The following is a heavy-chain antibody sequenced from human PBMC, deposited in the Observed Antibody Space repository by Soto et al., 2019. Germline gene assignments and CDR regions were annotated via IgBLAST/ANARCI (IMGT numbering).Heavy chain of an antibody. CDR1: GGTFSIYT. D-gene: IGHD2-2*01. J-gene: IGHJ6*02. Sequence: SVKVSCKASGGTFSIYTISWVRQAPGQGLEWMGRIIPILGIANYAQKFQGRVTITADKSTSTAYMELSSLRSEDTAVYYCARDPDIVVVPAAFYYGMDVWGQGTTVTSP. CDR2: IIPILGIA. V-gene: IGHV1-69*04. CDR3: ARDPDIVVVPAAFYYGMDV.